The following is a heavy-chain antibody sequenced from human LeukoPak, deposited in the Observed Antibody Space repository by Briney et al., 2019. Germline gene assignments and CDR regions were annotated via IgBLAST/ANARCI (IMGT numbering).Heavy chain of an antibody. CDR1: GYTFSSYW. V-gene: IGHV5-51*01. CDR2: IYPGDSDT. D-gene: IGHD3-3*01. J-gene: IGHJ4*02. Sequence: PGESLRISCEGSGYTFSSYWIGWVRQMPGKGLEWMGIIYPGDSDTRYSTSLQGQVTISVDTSIGTAYLQWSSLKASDTAIYYCARQNDFRLDYWGQGTLVTVSS. CDR3: ARQNDFRLDY.